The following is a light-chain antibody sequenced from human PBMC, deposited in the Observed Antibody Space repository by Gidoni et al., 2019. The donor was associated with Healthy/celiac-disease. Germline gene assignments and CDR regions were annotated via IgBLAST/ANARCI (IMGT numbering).Light chain of an antibody. CDR1: HSISNW. V-gene: IGKV1-5*03. CDR2: KAS. CDR3: QQYNSYPWT. Sequence: DIQMTQSPSTLSASVGDRVPITCRASHSISNWLAWYQHKPGKAPNLLIYKASSLEGGVPSRFSGSGSGTDFTLTISSLQPDDFATYYCQQYNSYPWTFGQGTKVEIK. J-gene: IGKJ1*01.